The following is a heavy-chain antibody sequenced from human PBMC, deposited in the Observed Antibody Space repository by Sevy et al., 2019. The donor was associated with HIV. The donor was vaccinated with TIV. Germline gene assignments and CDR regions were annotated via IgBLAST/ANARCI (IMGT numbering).Heavy chain of an antibody. V-gene: IGHV4-59*01. D-gene: IGHD1-1*01. CDR3: ARGGGRTDWGMDV. CDR2: ISYSGST. Sequence: SETLSLTCTVSGGSISSYYWSWIRQPPGKGLEWIGSISYSGSTNDNPSLRSRVTISIDTSKNQFSLRLSSVSAADTAVYYCARGGGRTDWGMDVWGPGTTVTVSS. J-gene: IGHJ6*02. CDR1: GGSISSYY.